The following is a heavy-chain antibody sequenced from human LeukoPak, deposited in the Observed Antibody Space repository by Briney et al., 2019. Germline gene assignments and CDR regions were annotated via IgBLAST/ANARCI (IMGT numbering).Heavy chain of an antibody. D-gene: IGHD6-13*01. CDR3: ARDWSSGWCRGPDWYFDL. Sequence: PGGSLRLSCAASGFTFTDHGLHWVRQAPGKGLEWVAVMWFDGSKQYYGASVKGRFTVSRDTSKNTLYLQMNNLGVDDTAMYYCARDWSSGWCRGPDWYFDLWGRGVLVTVSS. CDR1: GFTFTDHG. V-gene: IGHV3-33*01. CDR2: MWFDGSKQ. J-gene: IGHJ2*01.